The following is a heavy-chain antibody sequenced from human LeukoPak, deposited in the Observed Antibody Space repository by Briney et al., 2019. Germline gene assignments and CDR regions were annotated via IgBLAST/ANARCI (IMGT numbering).Heavy chain of an antibody. CDR3: AREFKVGYSYGLPFDY. Sequence: ASVKVSCKASGYTFTGYYMHWVRQAPGQGLEWMGWINPNSGGTNYAQKFQGRVTMTRDTSISTAYMELSRLRSDDTAVYYCAREFKVGYSYGLPFDYWGQGTLVTVSS. CDR1: GYTFTGYY. J-gene: IGHJ4*02. CDR2: INPNSGGT. D-gene: IGHD5-18*01. V-gene: IGHV1-2*02.